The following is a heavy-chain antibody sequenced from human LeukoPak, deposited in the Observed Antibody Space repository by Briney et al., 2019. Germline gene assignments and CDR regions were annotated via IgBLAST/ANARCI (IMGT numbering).Heavy chain of an antibody. CDR2: IIPILGTA. V-gene: IGHV1-69*05. J-gene: IGHJ4*02. D-gene: IGHD3-22*01. Sequence: SVKVSCKASGGTFSSYAISWVRQAPGQGLEWMGGIIPILGTANYAQKFQGRVTITTDESTSTAYMELSSLRSEDTAVYYCASSPYYYDSSGYYYFDYWGQGTLVTVSS. CDR1: GGTFSSYA. CDR3: ASSPYYYDSSGYYYFDY.